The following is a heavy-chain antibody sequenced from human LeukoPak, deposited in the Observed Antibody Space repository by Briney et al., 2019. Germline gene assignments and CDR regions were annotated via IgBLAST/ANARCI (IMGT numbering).Heavy chain of an antibody. CDR1: GASINTADYY. Sequence: SQTLSLTCNVSGASINTADYYWTWIRQPPGKGLEGIGYISYSGTPYYNPSLNSRVTISLDTSKNQFSLKLNSVTAADTAMYYCARDRYGDFEDYWGHGTLVTVSS. D-gene: IGHD4-17*01. J-gene: IGHJ4*01. V-gene: IGHV4-30-4*08. CDR3: ARDRYGDFEDY. CDR2: ISYSGTP.